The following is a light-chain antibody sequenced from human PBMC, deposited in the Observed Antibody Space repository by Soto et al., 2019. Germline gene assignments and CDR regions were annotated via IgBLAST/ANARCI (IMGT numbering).Light chain of an antibody. V-gene: IGKV3-15*01. J-gene: IGKJ4*01. CDR1: QSVSTN. CDR3: QQYDERPPHLS. Sequence: EIVMKQSPATLSVSPGERATLSCRASQSVSTNLAWYQQKPGQAPRLLIYAASVRATGIPARFSGSGSGTEFTHTISSLQSEDFAVYYCQQYDERPPHLSLGGGTKVEIK. CDR2: AAS.